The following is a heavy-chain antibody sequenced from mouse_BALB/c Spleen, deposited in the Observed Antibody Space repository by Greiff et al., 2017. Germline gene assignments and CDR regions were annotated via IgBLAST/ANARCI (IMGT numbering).Heavy chain of an antibody. CDR1: GFTFTDYY. J-gene: IGHJ4*01. V-gene: IGHV7-3*02. Sequence: EVQGVESGGGLVQPGGSLRLSCATSGFTFTDYYMSWVRQPPGKALEWLGFIRNKANGYTTEYSASVKGRFTISRDNSQSILYLQMNTLRAEDSATYYCARDIGHYCGSSPYAMDYWGQGTSVTVSS. CDR3: ARDIGHYCGSSPYAMDY. CDR2: IRNKANGYTT. D-gene: IGHD1-1*01.